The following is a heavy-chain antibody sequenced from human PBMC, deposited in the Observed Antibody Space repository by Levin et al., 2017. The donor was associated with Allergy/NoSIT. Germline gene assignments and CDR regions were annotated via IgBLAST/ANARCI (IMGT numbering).Heavy chain of an antibody. CDR3: ARRLTWTSRGNFDY. CDR1: GGSFSGYY. V-gene: IGHV4-34*01. CDR2: INHSGST. Sequence: SETLSLTCAVYGGSFSGYYWSWIRQPPGKGLEWIGEINHSGSTNYNPSLKSRVTISVDTSKNQFSLKLSSVTAADTAVYYCARRLTWTSRGNFDYWGQGTLVTVSS. J-gene: IGHJ4*02. D-gene: IGHD3-16*01.